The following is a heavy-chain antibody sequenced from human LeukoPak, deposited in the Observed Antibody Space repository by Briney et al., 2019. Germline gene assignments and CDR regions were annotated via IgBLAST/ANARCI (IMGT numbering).Heavy chain of an antibody. J-gene: IGHJ4*02. CDR2: ITGSGGRT. CDR1: GFTFSSCA. Sequence: GGSLRLSCAASGFTFSSCAMNWVRQAPGKGLEWVSAITGSGGRTYYADPVKGRFTISRDNSKNTLYLHMNSLRAEDTAVYYCARRSIEAAGMDYWGQGTLVTVSS. D-gene: IGHD6-13*01. V-gene: IGHV3-23*01. CDR3: ARRSIEAAGMDY.